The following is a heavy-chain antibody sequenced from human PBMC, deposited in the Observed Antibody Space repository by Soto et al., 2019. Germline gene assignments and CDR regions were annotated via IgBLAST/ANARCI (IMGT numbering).Heavy chain of an antibody. V-gene: IGHV1-69*13. CDR2: IIPIFGTA. CDR1: GGTFSSYA. J-gene: IGHJ6*02. D-gene: IGHD2-2*01. CDR3: ARDRDIVVVPAANTYYYYYGMDV. Sequence: SVKVSGKASGGTFSSYAISWVRQAPGQGLEWMGGIIPIFGTANYAQKFQGRVTITADESTSTAYMELSSLRSEDTAVYYCARDRDIVVVPAANTYYYYYGMDVWGQGTTVTVAS.